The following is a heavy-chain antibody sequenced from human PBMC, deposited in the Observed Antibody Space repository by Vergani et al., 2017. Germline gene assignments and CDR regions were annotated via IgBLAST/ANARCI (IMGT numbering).Heavy chain of an antibody. CDR3: ARGARAVATRYFDY. CDR1: GYTFTSYY. Sequence: QVQLVQSGAEVKKPGASVKVSCKASGYTFTSYYMHWVRQAPGQGLEWMGIINPSGGSTSYAQKFQGRVTITADESTSTAYMELSSLRSEDTAVYYCARGARAVATRYFDYWGQGTLVTVSS. D-gene: IGHD5-12*01. CDR2: INPSGGST. V-gene: IGHV1-46*01. J-gene: IGHJ4*02.